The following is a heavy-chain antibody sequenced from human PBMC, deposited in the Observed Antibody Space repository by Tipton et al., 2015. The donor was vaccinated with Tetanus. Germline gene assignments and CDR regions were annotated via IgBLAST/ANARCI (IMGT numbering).Heavy chain of an antibody. J-gene: IGHJ4*02. Sequence: SLRLSCAASGFIFSSYGIHWVRQAPGKGLEWVAVSWYDGTDKYYADSVKGRFTISRDNSKNTLYLQMNSLRAEDTAVYYCAREADCSGGSCFSGDFDNWGRGTQVTVSS. D-gene: IGHD2-15*01. CDR1: GFIFSSYG. CDR3: AREADCSGGSCFSGDFDN. CDR2: SWYDGTDK. V-gene: IGHV3-33*01.